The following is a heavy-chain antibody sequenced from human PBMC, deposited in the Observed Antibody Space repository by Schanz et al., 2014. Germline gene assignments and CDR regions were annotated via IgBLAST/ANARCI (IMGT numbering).Heavy chain of an antibody. CDR1: GFTFSRSG. CDR2: IWFDGSNK. CDR3: ARMRRSGLSGMDV. Sequence: QVQLVESGGGLVQPGRSLRLSCAASGFTFSRSGMHWVRQAPGKGLEWVAIIWFDGSNKYYADSVKGRFTISRDNSKNTLLLQMNSLRAEDTAVYFCARMRRSGLSGMDVWGQGTTVIVSS. D-gene: IGHD6-25*01. V-gene: IGHV3-33*01. J-gene: IGHJ6*02.